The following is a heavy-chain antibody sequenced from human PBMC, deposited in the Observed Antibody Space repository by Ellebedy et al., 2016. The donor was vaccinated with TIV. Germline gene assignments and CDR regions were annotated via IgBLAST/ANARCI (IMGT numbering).Heavy chain of an antibody. CDR3: TRDGNRGFDMDV. Sequence: GGSLRLSXAASGFTFSTYAMNWVRQAPGKGLEWVSYLNRDPGYIMYAESAKGRFTISRDNAKNSLYLQMNSLRAEDTAVYYCTRDGNRGFDMDVWGQGTMVTVSS. V-gene: IGHV3-21*01. D-gene: IGHD2/OR15-2a*01. CDR2: LNRDPGYI. J-gene: IGHJ6*02. CDR1: GFTFSTYA.